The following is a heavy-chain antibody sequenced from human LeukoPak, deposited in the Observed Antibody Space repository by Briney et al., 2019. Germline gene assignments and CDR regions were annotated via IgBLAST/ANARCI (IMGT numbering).Heavy chain of an antibody. V-gene: IGHV3-30*18. D-gene: IGHD2-21*01. Sequence: GGSLRLSCVASGFTFSSSGIHWVRQAPGKGLEWVAVISYDGNNKYYADSVKGRFTISGDNSKNTLYLQMNSLRAEDTAVYYCAKSPRGIAPYYYYGMDVWGQGTTVTVSS. J-gene: IGHJ6*02. CDR3: AKSPRGIAPYYYYGMDV. CDR2: ISYDGNNK. CDR1: GFTFSSSG.